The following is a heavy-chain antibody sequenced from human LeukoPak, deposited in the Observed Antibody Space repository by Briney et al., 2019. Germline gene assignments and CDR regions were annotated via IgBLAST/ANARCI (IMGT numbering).Heavy chain of an antibody. Sequence: ASVKVSCKASGYTFTGYYMHWVRQAPGQGLEWMGWINPNSGGTNYAQKFQGRVTMTRDTSISTAYMELSRLRSDDTAVYYCARVLGNSGSYFDYGGAFDIWGQGTMVTVSS. CDR3: ARVLGNSGSYFDYGGAFDI. V-gene: IGHV1-2*02. D-gene: IGHD1-26*01. CDR1: GYTFTGYY. J-gene: IGHJ3*02. CDR2: INPNSGGT.